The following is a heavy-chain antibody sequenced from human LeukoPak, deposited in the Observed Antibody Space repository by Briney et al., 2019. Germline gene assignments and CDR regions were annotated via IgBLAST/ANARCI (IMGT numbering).Heavy chain of an antibody. Sequence: PGGSLRLSCAASGFTFSSYGMHWVRQAPGKGLEWVAVIWYDGSNKYYADSVKGRFTISRDNSKNTLYPQMNSLRAEDTAVYYCARGVEMATTDKTLNFDIWGQGTMVTVSS. J-gene: IGHJ3*02. V-gene: IGHV3-33*01. CDR2: IWYDGSNK. CDR1: GFTFSSYG. D-gene: IGHD5-24*01. CDR3: ARGVEMATTDKTLNFDI.